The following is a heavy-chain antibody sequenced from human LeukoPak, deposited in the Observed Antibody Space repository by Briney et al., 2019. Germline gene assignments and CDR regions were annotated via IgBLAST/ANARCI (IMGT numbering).Heavy chain of an antibody. CDR2: ISSSGSTI. D-gene: IGHD6-19*01. CDR1: GFTFSDYY. Sequence: GGSRRLSCAASGFTFSDYYMSWIRQAPGKGLEWISYISSSGSTIYYADSVKGRFTISRDNAKNSLYLQMNSLRAEDTAVYYCARVIGRNPRSGWLHYFDYWGQGTLVTVSS. V-gene: IGHV3-11*01. J-gene: IGHJ4*02. CDR3: ARVIGRNPRSGWLHYFDY.